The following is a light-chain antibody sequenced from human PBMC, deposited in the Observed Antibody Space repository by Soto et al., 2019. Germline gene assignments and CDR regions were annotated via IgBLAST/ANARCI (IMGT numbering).Light chain of an antibody. CDR3: QQYYSYPRT. Sequence: DIQMTQSPSSLSAFVGDRVTITCRAGQSISTYLNWYQQKPGKAPSLLIYDASTLQSGVPSRFSGSGSGTDFTLTISCLQSEDFATYYCQQYYSYPRTFGQGTKVDIK. CDR1: QSISTY. CDR2: DAS. V-gene: IGKV1-39*01. J-gene: IGKJ1*01.